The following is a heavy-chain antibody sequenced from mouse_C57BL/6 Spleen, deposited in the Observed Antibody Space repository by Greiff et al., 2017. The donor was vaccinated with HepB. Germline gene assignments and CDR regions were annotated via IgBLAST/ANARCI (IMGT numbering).Heavy chain of an antibody. Sequence: VQLQQSGTVLARPGASVKMSCKTSGYTFTSYWMHWVKQRPGQGLEWIGAIYPGNSDTSYNQKFKGKAKLTAVTSASTAYMELSSLTNEDSAVYYCTRWDYSNGDYAMDYWGQGTSVTVSS. CDR1: GYTFTSYW. J-gene: IGHJ4*01. D-gene: IGHD2-5*01. CDR3: TRWDYSNGDYAMDY. CDR2: IYPGNSDT. V-gene: IGHV1-5*01.